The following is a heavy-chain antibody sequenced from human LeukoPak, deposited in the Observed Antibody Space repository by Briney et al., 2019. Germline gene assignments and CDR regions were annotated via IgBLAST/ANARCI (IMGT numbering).Heavy chain of an antibody. Sequence: ASVKVSCKASGYTFTGYYMHWVRQAPGQGLEWMGWINPNSGGTNYAQKFQGRVTMTRDTSISTAYMELSRLRSDDTAVYYCARVGGYSYGYWDYWGQGTLVTVSS. D-gene: IGHD5-18*01. CDR3: ARVGGYSYGYWDY. CDR2: INPNSGGT. V-gene: IGHV1-2*02. J-gene: IGHJ4*02. CDR1: GYTFTGYY.